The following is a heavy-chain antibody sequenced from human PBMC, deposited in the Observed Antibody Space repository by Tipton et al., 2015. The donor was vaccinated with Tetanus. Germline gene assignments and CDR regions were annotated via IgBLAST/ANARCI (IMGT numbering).Heavy chain of an antibody. V-gene: IGHV3-53*01. CDR2: IYTGGST. Sequence: SLRLSCGGSGFIVSSSYMHWVRQAPGKGLEWVAVIYTGGSTYYADSVRGRFTISRDNSRDTVYLQMNSLRDEDTAVYYCAKDPASRGWFDPWGQGTLVSVSS. CDR1: GFIVSSSY. CDR3: AKDPASRGWFDP. J-gene: IGHJ5*02.